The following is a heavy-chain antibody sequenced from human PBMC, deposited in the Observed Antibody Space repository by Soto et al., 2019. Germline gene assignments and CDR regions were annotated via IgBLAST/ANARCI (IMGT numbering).Heavy chain of an antibody. J-gene: IGHJ4*02. Sequence: PGESLKISCKGSGYTFTNYWIAWVRQLPGKGLEWMGIIYPGDSETRYSPSFQGQVTISVDTSISTAYLQWSSLKASDTAMYYCARDGGYDSHFGSWGQGTLVTVSS. CDR3: ARDGGYDSHFGS. CDR2: IYPGDSET. V-gene: IGHV5-51*01. CDR1: GYTFTNYW. D-gene: IGHD5-12*01.